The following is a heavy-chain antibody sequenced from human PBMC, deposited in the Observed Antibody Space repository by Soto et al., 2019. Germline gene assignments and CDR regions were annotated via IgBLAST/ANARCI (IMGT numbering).Heavy chain of an antibody. V-gene: IGHV1-18*01. CDR2: ISAYNGNT. CDR1: GYTFTSYG. D-gene: IGHD3-9*01. CDR3: ARSGTHYDILTPSDY. Sequence: QVQLVQSGAEVKKPGASVKVSCKASGYTFTSYGISWVRQAPGQGLEWMGWISAYNGNTNYAQKLQGRVTMTTDTSTSTAHMELRSLRSDDTAVYYCARSGTHYDILTPSDYWGQGTLVTVSS. J-gene: IGHJ4*02.